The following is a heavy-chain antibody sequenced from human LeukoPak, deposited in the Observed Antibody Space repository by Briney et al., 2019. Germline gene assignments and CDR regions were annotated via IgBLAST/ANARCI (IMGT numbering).Heavy chain of an antibody. Sequence: GSLRLSCAASGFTFSNYAMGWVRQAPGKGLEWVSSVSGSGGSTYYADSVKGRFTISRDNSNNTLYLQMNSLRAEDTAVYYCAKSNGYRVYNWFDPWGQGTLVTVSS. CDR2: VSGSGGST. CDR1: GFTFSNYA. J-gene: IGHJ5*02. CDR3: AKSNGYRVYNWFDP. D-gene: IGHD1-1*01. V-gene: IGHV3-23*01.